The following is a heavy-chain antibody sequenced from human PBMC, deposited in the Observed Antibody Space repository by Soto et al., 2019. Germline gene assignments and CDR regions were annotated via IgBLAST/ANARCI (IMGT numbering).Heavy chain of an antibody. D-gene: IGHD5-18*01. CDR2: IWYDGSNK. J-gene: IGHJ6*02. Sequence: QVQLVESGGGVVQPGRSLRLSCAASGFTFSSYGMHWVRQAPGKGLEWVAVIWYDGSNKYYADSVKGRFTISRDNSNNTLYLQMNSLRAEDTAVYYCARVGEYSYGYYYYGMDVWGQGTTVTVSS. CDR1: GFTFSSYG. V-gene: IGHV3-33*01. CDR3: ARVGEYSYGYYYYGMDV.